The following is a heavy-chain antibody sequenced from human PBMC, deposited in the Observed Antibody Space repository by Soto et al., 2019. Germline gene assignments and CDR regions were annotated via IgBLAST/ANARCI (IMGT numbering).Heavy chain of an antibody. V-gene: IGHV4-34*01. CDR3: ARGGGSGSYV. D-gene: IGHD3-10*01. Sequence: PSETLSLTCAVYGGSFSGYYWSWIRQPPGKGLEWFGEINHSGSTNYNPSLKSRVTISVDTSKNQFSLKLSSVTAADTAVYYCARGGGSGSYVWGQGTLVTVSS. CDR2: INHSGST. J-gene: IGHJ4*02. CDR1: GGSFSGYY.